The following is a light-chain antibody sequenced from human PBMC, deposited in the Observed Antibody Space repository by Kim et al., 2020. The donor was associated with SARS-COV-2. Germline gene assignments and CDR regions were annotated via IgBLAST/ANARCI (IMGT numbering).Light chain of an antibody. J-gene: IGLJ2*01. V-gene: IGLV3-21*04. CDR2: YDS. Sequence: SYELTQPPSVSVAPGKTARITCGGNNIGSKSVHWYQQKQGQAPVLVIYYDSDRPSGIPERFSGSNSGNTATLTIGRVEAGDEADYYCQVWDSSSDHVVFGGGTQLTVL. CDR1: NIGSKS. CDR3: QVWDSSSDHVV.